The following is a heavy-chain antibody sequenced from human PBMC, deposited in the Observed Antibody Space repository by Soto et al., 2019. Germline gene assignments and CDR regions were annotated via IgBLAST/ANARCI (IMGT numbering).Heavy chain of an antibody. V-gene: IGHV3-48*02. J-gene: IGHJ6*02. CDR2: ITTTSSTM. CDR1: GFIFSDYS. D-gene: IGHD3-22*01. CDR3: ARDSSGRQYYGMDV. Sequence: GGSLRLSCTPSGFIFSDYSMNWVRQAPGKGLEWISYITTTSSTMYYADSVKGRFTISRDNAKNSLYLQMNSLRDEDTAVYYCARDSSGRQYYGMDVWGQGTTVTISS.